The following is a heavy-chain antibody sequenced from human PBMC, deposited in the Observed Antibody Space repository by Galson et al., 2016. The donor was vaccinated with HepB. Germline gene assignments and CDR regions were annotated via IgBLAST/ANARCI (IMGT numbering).Heavy chain of an antibody. CDR2: INSGGST. D-gene: IGHD1-26*01. Sequence: SLRLSCAASGFTVSSNYMSWVRQAPGKGLEWVSVINSGGSTYHSDSVKGRFPISRDNSKNTLYLQMNSLRAEDTAVYYCARDREGIEPDTSLGLGYYYYYYMDVWGKGTTVTVSS. CDR3: ARDREGIEPDTSLGLGYYYYYYMDV. V-gene: IGHV3-53*01. J-gene: IGHJ6*03. CDR1: GFTVSSNY.